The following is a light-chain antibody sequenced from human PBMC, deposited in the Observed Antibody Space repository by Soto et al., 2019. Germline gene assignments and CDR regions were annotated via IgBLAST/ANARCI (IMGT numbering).Light chain of an antibody. CDR1: QSVGSY. V-gene: IGKV3-11*01. Sequence: EIVLTQSPATLSLSPGERATLSCRASQSVGSYLAWYQQKPGQAPRLLIYGTSNRATGIPARFSGSGSGTDFTLTISSLEPEDSAVYYCQQRSNWPPRITFGGGTNVEIK. J-gene: IGKJ4*01. CDR3: QQRSNWPPRIT. CDR2: GTS.